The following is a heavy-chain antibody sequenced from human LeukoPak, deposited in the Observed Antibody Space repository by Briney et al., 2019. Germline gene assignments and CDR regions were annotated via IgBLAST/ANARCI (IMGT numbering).Heavy chain of an antibody. CDR3: ARGWDYDSGGRPTAYVY. CDR2: IIPIFGTA. CDR1: GGTFSNYA. D-gene: IGHD3-22*01. V-gene: IGHV1-69*13. J-gene: IGHJ4*02. Sequence: SVKVSCKASGGTFSNYAINWVRQAPGPGLEWRGGIIPIFGTANYAQKFQGRVTITADESTSTVYMELNSLKSEDTAVYSCARGWDYDSGGRPTAYVYWGQGTLVTVSS.